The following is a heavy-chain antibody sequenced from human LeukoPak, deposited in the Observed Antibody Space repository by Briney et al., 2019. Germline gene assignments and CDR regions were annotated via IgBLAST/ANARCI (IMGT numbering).Heavy chain of an antibody. Sequence: SETLSLTCTVSGGSISSGGYFWNWIRQPPGKGLEWIGYMSQSGYTYYNPSLKSRVTISADTSKSQFSLRLSSVTAADTAVYYCARDLYSTTYSFGYWGQGTLVTVSS. V-gene: IGHV4-30-2*01. CDR2: MSQSGYT. CDR3: ARDLYSTTYSFGY. CDR1: GGSISSGGYF. D-gene: IGHD2/OR15-2a*01. J-gene: IGHJ4*02.